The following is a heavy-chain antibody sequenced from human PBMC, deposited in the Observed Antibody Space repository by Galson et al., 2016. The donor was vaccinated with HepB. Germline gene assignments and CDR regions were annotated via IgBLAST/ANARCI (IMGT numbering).Heavy chain of an antibody. V-gene: IGHV3-7*03. CDR3: AREGEYNYRYDYYYGMDV. D-gene: IGHD5-18*01. Sequence: SLRLSCAASRFTFSIYWMSWVRQAPGKGLEWVANIKQDGSEKYYVDSVKGRFTISRDNAKNSLYMQMNSLRAEDTAVYYCAREGEYNYRYDYYYGMDVWGQGTTVTVSS. CDR1: RFTFSIYW. CDR2: IKQDGSEK. J-gene: IGHJ6*02.